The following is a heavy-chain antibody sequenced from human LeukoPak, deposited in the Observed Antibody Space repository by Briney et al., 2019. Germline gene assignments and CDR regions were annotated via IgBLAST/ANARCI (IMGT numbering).Heavy chain of an antibody. Sequence: SETLSLSCTVSGGSISSSSYYWGWIRQPPGKGLEWIGSLYYSGSTYYNPSLKSRVTISVDTSKNQFSLKLSSVTAADTAVYYCARENRDDFWSGNNWFDPWGQGTLVTVSS. CDR3: ARENRDDFWSGNNWFDP. J-gene: IGHJ5*02. CDR2: LYYSGST. V-gene: IGHV4-39*07. CDR1: GGSISSSSYY. D-gene: IGHD3-3*01.